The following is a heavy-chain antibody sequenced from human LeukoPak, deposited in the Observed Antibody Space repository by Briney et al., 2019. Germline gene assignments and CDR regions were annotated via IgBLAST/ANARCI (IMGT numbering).Heavy chain of an antibody. D-gene: IGHD3-3*01. CDR1: GFTFSSYA. Sequence: GGSLRLSCAASGFTFSSYAMHWVRQAPGKGLEWVAVISYDGSNKYYADSVKGRFTISRDNSKNTLYLQMNSLRAEDTAVDYCARDSNDFWSGYPNYYYYYMDVWGKGTTVTVSS. V-gene: IGHV3-30*01. CDR3: ARDSNDFWSGYPNYYYYYMDV. J-gene: IGHJ6*03. CDR2: ISYDGSNK.